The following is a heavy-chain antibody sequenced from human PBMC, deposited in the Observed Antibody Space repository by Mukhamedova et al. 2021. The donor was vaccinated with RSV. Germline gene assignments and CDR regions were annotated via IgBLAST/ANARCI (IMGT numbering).Heavy chain of an antibody. Sequence: SSYAMHWVRQAPGKGLEWVAVISYDGSNKYYADSVKGRFTISRDNSKNTLYLQMNSLRAEDTAVYYCARARVFDYWGQGTLGTVS. D-gene: IGHD3-3*01. CDR3: ARARVFDY. CDR2: ISYDGSNK. CDR1: SSYA. V-gene: IGHV3-30*04. J-gene: IGHJ4*02.